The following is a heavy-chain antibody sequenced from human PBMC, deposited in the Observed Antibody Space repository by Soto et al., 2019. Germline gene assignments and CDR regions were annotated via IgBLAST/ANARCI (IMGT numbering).Heavy chain of an antibody. Sequence: QVQLVQSGAEVQKPGSSVKVSCNASGGTFISYAISWVRQAPGPGLEWMGGIIPIFGTANYAQKFEGRVTITADESTSTAYMELGCLRSEDTAVYYCASIWEWELLAAFDIWGPGTMVNVSS. CDR1: GGTFISYA. J-gene: IGHJ3*02. V-gene: IGHV1-69*01. CDR3: ASIWEWELLAAFDI. D-gene: IGHD1-26*01. CDR2: IIPIFGTA.